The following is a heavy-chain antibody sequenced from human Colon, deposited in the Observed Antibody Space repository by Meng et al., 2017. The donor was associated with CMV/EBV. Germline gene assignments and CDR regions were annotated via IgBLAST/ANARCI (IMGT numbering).Heavy chain of an antibody. Sequence: QVQLVQSGAEVKKPVASGKVSCKASGYTFTDNYMHWVRQAPGQGLEWMGWINPNSGGTNYAQKFQGRVTMTRDTSISTAYMELSRLRSDDTAVYYCARGKNYYDSSGYRKGLDYWGQGTLVTVSS. J-gene: IGHJ4*02. CDR3: ARGKNYYDSSGYRKGLDY. CDR2: INPNSGGT. V-gene: IGHV1-2*02. D-gene: IGHD3-22*01. CDR1: GYTFTDNY.